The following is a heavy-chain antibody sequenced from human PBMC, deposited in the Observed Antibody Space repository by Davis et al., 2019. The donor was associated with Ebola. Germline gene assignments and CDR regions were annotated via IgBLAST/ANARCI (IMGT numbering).Heavy chain of an antibody. CDR3: ARVDLVAVPSSIFDY. CDR1: GGSFSGYY. CDR2: INHSGST. V-gene: IGHV4-34*01. Sequence: SETLSLTCAVYGGSFSGYYWSWIRQPPGKGLEWIGEINHSGSTNYNPSLKSRDTISVDSSKSQFSVKLKSVTAADSALYFCARVDLVAVPSSIFDYWSQGTLVTVSS. D-gene: IGHD2/OR15-2a*01. J-gene: IGHJ4*02.